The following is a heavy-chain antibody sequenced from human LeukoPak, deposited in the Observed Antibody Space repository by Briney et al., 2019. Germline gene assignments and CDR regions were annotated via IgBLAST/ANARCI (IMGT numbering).Heavy chain of an antibody. CDR3: AGPTAWGLDV. V-gene: IGHV3-7*01. J-gene: IGHJ6*04. CDR2: IKQDGSEK. Sequence: GGSLRLSCAASGFTFSNYWMTWVRQAPGKGLEWVANIKQDGSEKYYVDSVKGRFTISRDNAKNSLYLQMNSLRAEDTAVYYCAGPTAWGLDVWGKGTTVTVSS. CDR1: GFTFSNYW. D-gene: IGHD7-27*01.